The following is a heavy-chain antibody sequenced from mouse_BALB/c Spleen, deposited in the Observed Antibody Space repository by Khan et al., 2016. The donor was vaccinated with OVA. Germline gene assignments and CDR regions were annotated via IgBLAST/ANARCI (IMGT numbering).Heavy chain of an antibody. J-gene: IGHJ3*01. CDR3: ARSNDNDWVAY. D-gene: IGHD2-4*01. CDR2: INTYTGEP. CDR1: GYTFTIYG. Sequence: QIQLVQSGPELKKPGETVKISCKASGYTFTIYGMNWVKQAPGKGLKWMGWINTYTGEPTYADDFKGRFAFSLDTSASTAYLQINNLKTEDTATYFCARSNDNDWVAYWGQGTLVTVSA. V-gene: IGHV9-3-1*01.